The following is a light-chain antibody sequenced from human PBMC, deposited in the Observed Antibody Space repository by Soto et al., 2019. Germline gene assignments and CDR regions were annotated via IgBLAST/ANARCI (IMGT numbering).Light chain of an antibody. CDR2: WAS. CDR1: QSVLYSSNNKNY. CDR3: QQYYTTPLT. J-gene: IGKJ4*01. Sequence: DIVMTQSPDSLAVSLGERATINCKSSQSVLYSSNNKNYLAWYQQKPGQPPKLLIYWASTRESGVPDRFSGGCSGTYLTLTTSSLQAEDVALYYCQQYYTTPLTFGGGTKVDIK. V-gene: IGKV4-1*01.